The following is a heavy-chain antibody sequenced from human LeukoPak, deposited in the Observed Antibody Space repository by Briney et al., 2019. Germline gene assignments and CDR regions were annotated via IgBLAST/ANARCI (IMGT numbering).Heavy chain of an antibody. CDR3: ARVGLWFGESDFDY. V-gene: IGHV3-66*01. J-gene: IGHJ4*02. CDR1: AFTVSSNY. D-gene: IGHD3-10*01. CDR2: IYSGGST. Sequence: GGSLRLSCAASAFTVSSNYMSWVRQVPGKGLEWITVIYSGGSTYYADSVKGRFTISRDNSKNTLYLQMNSLRAEDTAVYYCARVGLWFGESDFDYWGQGTLVTVSS.